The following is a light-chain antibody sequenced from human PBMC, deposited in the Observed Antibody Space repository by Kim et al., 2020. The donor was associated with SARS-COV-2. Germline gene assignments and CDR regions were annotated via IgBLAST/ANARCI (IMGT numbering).Light chain of an antibody. CDR3: QQYFSLPLT. V-gene: IGKV4-1*01. CDR1: QNVLYSSNSKNY. CDR2: WAS. J-gene: IGKJ4*01. Sequence: ATINCQSSQNVLYSSNSKNYLAWYQQKPGQPPKLLIYWASTRESGVPDRFSGSGSGTDFTLTISSLQAEDVAVYYCQQYFSLPLTFGGGTKVDIK.